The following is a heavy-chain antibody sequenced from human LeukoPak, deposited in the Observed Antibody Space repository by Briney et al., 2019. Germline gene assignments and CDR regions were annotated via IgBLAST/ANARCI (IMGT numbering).Heavy chain of an antibody. CDR2: IWYDGTND. V-gene: IGHV3-33*01. D-gene: IGHD3-22*01. J-gene: IGHJ5*02. CDR3: ARNNHYDSSGYYDH. Sequence: GGSLRLSCAASGLTFSSHGMHWVRQAPGKGLEWVAVIWYDGTNDFYSDSVKGRFTISRDNSKDMVYLQMHSLRAEDTAVYYCARNNHYDSSGYYDHWGQGTLVTVSS. CDR1: GLTFSSHG.